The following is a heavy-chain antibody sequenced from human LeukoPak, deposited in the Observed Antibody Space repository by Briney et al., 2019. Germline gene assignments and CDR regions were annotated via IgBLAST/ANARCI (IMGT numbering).Heavy chain of an antibody. CDR2: LSYDGSNK. CDR1: GFTFSSYA. CDR3: ARGLPRPGYCSRTSCRVGYYFDY. D-gene: IGHD2-2*01. V-gene: IGHV3-30-3*01. Sequence: GGSLRLFCAASGFTFSSYAMHGVREAPGKGLEGGAVLSYDGSNKYFAYSVKGRFTISRDNSKNTLYLQMNSLRAEDTAVYYCARGLPRPGYCSRTSCRVGYYFDYWGQGTLVTVSS. J-gene: IGHJ4*02.